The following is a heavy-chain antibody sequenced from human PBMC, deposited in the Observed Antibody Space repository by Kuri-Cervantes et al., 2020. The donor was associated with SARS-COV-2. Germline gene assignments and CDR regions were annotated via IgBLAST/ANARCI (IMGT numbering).Heavy chain of an antibody. CDR3: AKSSGTADGGFDP. J-gene: IGHJ5*02. CDR1: GFTFSSYA. V-gene: IGHV3-30*18. CDR2: ISYDGSNK. Sequence: GESLKISCTASGFTFSSYAMSWVRQAPGKGLEWVAVISYDGSNKYYADSVKGRFTISRDNSKNTLYLQMDSLRAEDTAVYYCAKSSGTADGGFDPWGQGTLVTVSS. D-gene: IGHD6-19*01.